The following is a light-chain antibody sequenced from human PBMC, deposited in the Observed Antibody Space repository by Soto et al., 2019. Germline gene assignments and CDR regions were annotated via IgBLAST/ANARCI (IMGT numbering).Light chain of an antibody. CDR2: DES. V-gene: IGKV1-33*01. J-gene: IGKJ4*01. Sequence: DIQMTQSPSSLSASVGDRVTITCQASQDISNYLNWYQQKPGKAPKLLIYDESSLETGVPSRFSASGSGTDFTFTISSLQPEDIATYHCQQFDNLPRTFGGGTKVQIK. CDR1: QDISNY. CDR3: QQFDNLPRT.